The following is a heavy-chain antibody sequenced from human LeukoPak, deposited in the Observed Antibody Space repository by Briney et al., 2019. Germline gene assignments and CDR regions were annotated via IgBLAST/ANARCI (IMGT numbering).Heavy chain of an antibody. J-gene: IGHJ5*02. CDR3: ARDIRIEGGWFDP. Sequence: GASVKVSCKTSGYTFDSYGISWVRQAPGQGLEWMGGIIPIFGTANYAQKFQGRVTITTGESTSTAYMELSSLRSEDTAVYYCARDIRIEGGWFDPWGQGTLVTVSS. CDR2: IIPIFGTA. V-gene: IGHV1-69*05. D-gene: IGHD3-16*01. CDR1: GYTFDSYG.